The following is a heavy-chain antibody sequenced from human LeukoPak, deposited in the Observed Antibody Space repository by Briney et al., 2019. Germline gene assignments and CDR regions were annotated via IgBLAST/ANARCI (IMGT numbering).Heavy chain of an antibody. Sequence: PSETLSLTCTVSGDSITGYYWSWVRQPPGKGLEWIGYIYYSGSTNYNPSLKSRVTISVDTSKNQFSLKLSSVTAADTAVYYCARRGSSGSVDYWGQGTLVTVSS. CDR3: ARRGSSGSVDY. J-gene: IGHJ4*02. CDR2: IYYSGST. V-gene: IGHV4-59*08. CDR1: GDSITGYY. D-gene: IGHD6-19*01.